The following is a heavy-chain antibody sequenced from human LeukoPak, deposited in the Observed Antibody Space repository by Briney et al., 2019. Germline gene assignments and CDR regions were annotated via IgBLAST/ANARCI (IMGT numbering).Heavy chain of an antibody. Sequence: SETLSLTCTVSGGSISSYYWSWIRQPAGKGLEWIGRIYTSGSTNYNPSLKSRVTMSVDTSKNQFSLKLSSVTAADTAVYYCARDPSTEKYYYDSSGYFDYWGQGTLVTVSS. CDR1: GGSISSYY. V-gene: IGHV4-4*07. J-gene: IGHJ4*02. D-gene: IGHD3-22*01. CDR3: ARDPSTEKYYYDSSGYFDY. CDR2: IYTSGST.